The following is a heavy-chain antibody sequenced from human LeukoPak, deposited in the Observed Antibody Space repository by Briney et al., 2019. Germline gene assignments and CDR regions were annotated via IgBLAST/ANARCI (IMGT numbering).Heavy chain of an antibody. CDR1: GVSISSYY. CDR3: ARAPYCGGDCLDAFDI. D-gene: IGHD2-21*02. J-gene: IGHJ3*02. V-gene: IGHV4-59*01. Sequence: SETLSLTCTVSGVSISSYYWSWIRQPPGKGLEWIGYIYYSGSTNYNPSLKSRVTISVDTSKNQFSLKLSSVTAADTAVYYCARAPYCGGDCLDAFDIWGQGTMVTASS. CDR2: IYYSGST.